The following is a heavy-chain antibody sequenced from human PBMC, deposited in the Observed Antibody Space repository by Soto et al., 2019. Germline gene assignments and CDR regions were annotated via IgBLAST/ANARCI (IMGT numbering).Heavy chain of an antibody. CDR2: ISYDGSNK. CDR3: ARVGPTVTTEYYFDY. Sequence: QVLLVASGGGVVQPGRSLRLSCAASGFTFSSSAMHWVRPAPGKGLEWVAVISYDGSNKYYADSVKGRFTISRDNSKTTLYLQMNSLRAEDTAVYYCARVGPTVTTEYYFDYWGQGTLVTVSS. D-gene: IGHD4-17*01. J-gene: IGHJ4*02. CDR1: GFTFSSSA. V-gene: IGHV3-30-3*01.